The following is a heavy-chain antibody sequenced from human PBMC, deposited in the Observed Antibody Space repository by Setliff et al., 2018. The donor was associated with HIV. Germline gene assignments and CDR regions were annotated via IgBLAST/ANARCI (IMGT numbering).Heavy chain of an antibody. CDR2: IKQDGNEE. V-gene: IGHV3-7*05. D-gene: IGHD5-12*01. Sequence: GGSLGLSCSASGFTFSSYWMTWVRQPPGKGLEWVANIKQDGNEEDYLDSVKGRFTISRDNAKNSLYLQMNTLRAEDSAVYYCVKSQSQWLRFDVFDLWGQGTMVTVS. CDR1: GFTFSSYW. CDR3: VKSQSQWLRFDVFDL. J-gene: IGHJ3*01.